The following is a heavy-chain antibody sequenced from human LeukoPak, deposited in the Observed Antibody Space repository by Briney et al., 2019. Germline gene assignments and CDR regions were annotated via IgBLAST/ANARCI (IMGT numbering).Heavy chain of an antibody. D-gene: IGHD5-12*01. J-gene: IGHJ3*01. V-gene: IGHV4-31*03. CDR3: GRDGVRGYSGYDPPAFDV. CDR1: GGSISSGGYY. CDR2: IYYSGST. Sequence: PSETLSLTCTVSGGSISSGGYYWSWIRQHPGKGLEWIGYIYYSGSTYYNPSLKSRVTISVDTSKNQFSLKLSSVTAVDTAVYYCGRDGVRGYSGYDPPAFDVWGQGTMVTVSS.